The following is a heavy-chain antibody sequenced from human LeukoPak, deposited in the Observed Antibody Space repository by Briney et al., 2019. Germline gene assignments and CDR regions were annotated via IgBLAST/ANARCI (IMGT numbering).Heavy chain of an antibody. D-gene: IGHD1-7*01. J-gene: IGHJ4*02. CDR1: GVTLTSYG. CDR2: IRYDGSNK. Sequence: GGSLRLSSAASGVTLTSYGMHWVRQAPGKGLEWVAFIRYDGSNKYYADSVKGRFTISRDNSKNTLYLQMNSLRAEDTAVYYCAKAEPLANYVWGQGTLVTVSS. V-gene: IGHV3-30*02. CDR3: AKAEPLANYV.